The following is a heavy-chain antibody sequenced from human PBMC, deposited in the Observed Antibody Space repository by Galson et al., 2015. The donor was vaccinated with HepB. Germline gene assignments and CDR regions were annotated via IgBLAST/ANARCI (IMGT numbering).Heavy chain of an antibody. J-gene: IGHJ6*02. CDR1: GFTFSSYS. CDR2: ISSSSSYI. D-gene: IGHD3-22*01. V-gene: IGHV3-21*01. Sequence: SLRLSCAASGFTFSSYSMNWVRQAPGKGLEWVSSISSSSSYIYYADSVKGRFTISRDNAKNSLYLQMNSLRAEDTAVYYCARDKEDYYDSSGYYLSGNYGMDVWGQGTTVTVSS. CDR3: ARDKEDYYDSSGYYLSGNYGMDV.